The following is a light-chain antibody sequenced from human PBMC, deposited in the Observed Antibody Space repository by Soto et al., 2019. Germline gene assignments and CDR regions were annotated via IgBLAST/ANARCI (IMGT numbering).Light chain of an antibody. V-gene: IGKV1-6*01. J-gene: IGKJ1*01. Sequence: AIQMTQSPSSLSASVGDRVTITCRASQGIRNELGWYQQKPGKAPKLLIYKASSLESGVPSRFSGSGSGTDFTLTISSLQPEDFATYYCLQDYNYPWTFGQGTKVDIK. CDR3: LQDYNYPWT. CDR1: QGIRNE. CDR2: KAS.